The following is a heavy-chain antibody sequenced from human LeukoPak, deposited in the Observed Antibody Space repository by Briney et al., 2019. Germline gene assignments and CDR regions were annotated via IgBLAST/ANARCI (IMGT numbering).Heavy chain of an antibody. CDR1: GFTVSSDY. CDR2: LSSSGGTV. V-gene: IGHV3-48*01. Sequence: GGSLRLSCAASGFTVSSDYMSWVRQAPGKGLEWVSYLSSSGGTVYYADSVKGRFTVSRDNARNSLYLQMNSLRAEDTAVYYCARAWSGYSFGYYYWGQGTLVTVSS. J-gene: IGHJ4*02. D-gene: IGHD5-18*01. CDR3: ARAWSGYSFGYYY.